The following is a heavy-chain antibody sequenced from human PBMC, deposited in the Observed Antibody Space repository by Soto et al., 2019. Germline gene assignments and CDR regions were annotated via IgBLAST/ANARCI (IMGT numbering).Heavy chain of an antibody. Sequence: GGSLRLSCATSGFDFSNTWIHWVRQVPGQGLVWVSRINSDGSSIIYADSVKGRFALSRDNAKNTVHLQMSSLRVEDTAVYYCAKDWYHTIDSWGQGIPVTVSS. D-gene: IGHD1-20*01. CDR3: AKDWYHTIDS. J-gene: IGHJ4*02. CDR1: GFDFSNTW. CDR2: INSDGSSI. V-gene: IGHV3-74*01.